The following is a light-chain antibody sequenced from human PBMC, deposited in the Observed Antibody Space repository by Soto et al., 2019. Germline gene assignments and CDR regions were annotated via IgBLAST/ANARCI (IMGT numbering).Light chain of an antibody. Sequence: EIVMTQSPGTLSVSPGERATLSCRASQSVSSSLAWYQHKPGQALRLLIYDASTRATGIPGRFSGSGSGTEFTLTISSLQSEDFAVYYCQHYNNWPLTFGQGTKVEMK. CDR1: QSVSSS. V-gene: IGKV3-15*01. CDR2: DAS. J-gene: IGKJ1*01. CDR3: QHYNNWPLT.